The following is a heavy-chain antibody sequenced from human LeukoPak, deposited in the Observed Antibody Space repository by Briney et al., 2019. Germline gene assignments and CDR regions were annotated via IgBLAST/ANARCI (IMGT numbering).Heavy chain of an antibody. J-gene: IGHJ5*02. CDR1: GGSISSYY. V-gene: IGHV4-59*01. CDR2: IYYSGST. D-gene: IGHD6-13*01. CDR3: ARDGIIAAAVGFDP. Sequence: PSETLSLTCTVSGGSISSYYWSWIRQPPGKGLGWIGYIYYSGSTNYNPSLKSRVTISVDTSKNQFSLKLSSVTAADTAVYYCARDGIIAAAVGFDPWGQGTLVTVSS.